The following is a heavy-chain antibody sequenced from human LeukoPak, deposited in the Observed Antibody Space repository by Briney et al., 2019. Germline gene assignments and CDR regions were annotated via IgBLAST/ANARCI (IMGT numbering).Heavy chain of an antibody. CDR1: VYTFTSYG. CDR3: ARDSAGYYDILTGYFKSPPYYFDY. D-gene: IGHD3-9*01. V-gene: IGHV1-18*01. CDR2: ISAYNGNT. Sequence: ASVKVSCKASVYTFTSYGISWVRQAPGQGLEWMGWISAYNGNTNYAQKLQGRVTMTTDTSTSTAYMELRSLRSDDTAVYYCARDSAGYYDILTGYFKSPPYYFDYWGQGTLVTVSS. J-gene: IGHJ4*02.